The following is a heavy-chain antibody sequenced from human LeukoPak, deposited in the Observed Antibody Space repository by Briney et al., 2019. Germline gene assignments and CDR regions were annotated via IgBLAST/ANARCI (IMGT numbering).Heavy chain of an antibody. V-gene: IGHV3-7*02. CDR3: ARVPYDAFDI. J-gene: IGHJ3*02. Sequence: HPGGSLRLSCVGSGFTFSAYWMSWVRQAPGRGLEWVAKIKQDGSEKDYVDSVKGRFTNSRDNAKNTLYLQMNSLRAEDTAVYYCARVPYDAFDIWGQGTMVTVSS. CDR2: IKQDGSEK. CDR1: GFTFSAYW.